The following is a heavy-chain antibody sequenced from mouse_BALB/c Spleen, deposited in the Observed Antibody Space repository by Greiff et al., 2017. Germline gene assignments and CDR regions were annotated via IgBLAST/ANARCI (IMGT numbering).Heavy chain of an antibody. CDR3: ARAYYRYDYAMDY. Sequence: EVNLVESGGGLVKPGGSLKLSCAASGFTFSDYYMYWVRQTPEKRLEWVATISDGGSYTYYPDSVKGRFTISRDNAKNNLYLQMSSLKSEDTAMYYCARAYYRYDYAMDYWGQGTSVTVSS. D-gene: IGHD2-14*01. V-gene: IGHV5-4*02. CDR1: GFTFSDYY. J-gene: IGHJ4*01. CDR2: ISDGGSYT.